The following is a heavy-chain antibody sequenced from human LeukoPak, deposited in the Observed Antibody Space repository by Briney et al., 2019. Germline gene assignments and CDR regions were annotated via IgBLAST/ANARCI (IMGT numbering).Heavy chain of an antibody. CDR3: ARVGDTVVVPGARVRWRRYMEV. Sequence: SETLSLTCAVYGGSFSGYYWSWIRQPPGKGLEWVWDINRSGNTNYNPSVKGRVTISVDTSKNQFSFELNSVTAADTAVYYCARVGDTVVVPGARVRWRRYMEVWGKRATGTVSS. CDR1: GGSFSGYY. CDR2: INRSGNT. D-gene: IGHD2-2*01. J-gene: IGHJ6*03. V-gene: IGHV4-34*01.